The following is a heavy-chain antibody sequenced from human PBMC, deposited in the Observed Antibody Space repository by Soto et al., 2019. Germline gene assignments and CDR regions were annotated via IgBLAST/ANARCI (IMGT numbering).Heavy chain of an antibody. V-gene: IGHV3-23*01. CDR2: IFGSGAPT. CDR3: TREASSWVFAFDL. Sequence: EVPLLESGGGLVQPGGSLRLACAASGVTFSHYAMSWVRQSPGKGLQWVSTIFGSGAPTHYADSVKGRFGISRDNSNNMLLRNMNSLKDEDTAVYYCTREASSWVFAFDLWGQGTRVAVS. D-gene: IGHD3-16*01. J-gene: IGHJ3*01. CDR1: GVTFSHYA.